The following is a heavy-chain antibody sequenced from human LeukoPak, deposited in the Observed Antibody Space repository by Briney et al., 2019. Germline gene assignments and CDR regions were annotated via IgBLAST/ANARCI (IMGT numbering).Heavy chain of an antibody. D-gene: IGHD1-14*01. V-gene: IGHV3-48*01. CDR2: ISASGTI. CDR3: ARVYRPFDC. J-gene: IGHJ4*02. Sequence: QTGGSLRLSCSASGFTFSSYSMSWVHRAPGKGLKWVSYISASGTIYYADSVKGRFTISRDNAENSLYLQMNSLRAEDTAVYYCARVYRPFDCWGQGTLVTVSS. CDR1: GFTFSSYS.